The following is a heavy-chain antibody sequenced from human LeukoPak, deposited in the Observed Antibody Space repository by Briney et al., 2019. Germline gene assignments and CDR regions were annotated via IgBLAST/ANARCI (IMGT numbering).Heavy chain of an antibody. CDR1: GGFISSYY. V-gene: IGHV4-4*07. J-gene: IGHJ4*02. D-gene: IGHD6-13*01. CDR2: IYTSGST. CDR3: ARDSGIAAAGDYYFDY. Sequence: SETLSLTCTVSGGFISSYYWSWIRQPAGKGLEWIGRIYTSGSTNYNPSLKSRVTMSVDTSKNQFSLKLSSVTAADTAVYYCARDSGIAAAGDYYFDYWGQGTLVTVSS.